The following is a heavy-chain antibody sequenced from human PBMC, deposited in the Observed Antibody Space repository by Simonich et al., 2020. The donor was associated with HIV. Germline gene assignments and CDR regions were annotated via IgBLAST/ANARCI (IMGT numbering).Heavy chain of an antibody. CDR2: INHSGST. J-gene: IGHJ4*02. V-gene: IGHV4-34*01. CDR1: GGSFSGYY. CDR3: ARYTGMAGFDY. D-gene: IGHD5-18*01. Sequence: QVQLQQWGAGLLKPSETLSLTCAVYGGSFSGYYWSWIRQPPGKGLEWIGEINHSGSTNYVPALKGRVIISVATSKNQFSLKLSSVTATDTAVYYCARYTGMAGFDYWGQGTLVTVSS.